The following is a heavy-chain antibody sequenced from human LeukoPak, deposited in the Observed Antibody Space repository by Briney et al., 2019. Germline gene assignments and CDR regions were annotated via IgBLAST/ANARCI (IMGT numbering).Heavy chain of an antibody. Sequence: GGSLRLSCAASGFTFSDYYMSWIRQAPGKWMEWVSYISSSGSTIYYPNSVEGRFTISRDNAKKSLYLQMNSLRAEDTAVYYCARERSYYDSSGYYWGQGTLVTVSS. CDR2: ISSSGSTI. CDR1: GFTFSDYY. V-gene: IGHV3-11*04. D-gene: IGHD3-22*01. CDR3: ARERSYYDSSGYY. J-gene: IGHJ4*02.